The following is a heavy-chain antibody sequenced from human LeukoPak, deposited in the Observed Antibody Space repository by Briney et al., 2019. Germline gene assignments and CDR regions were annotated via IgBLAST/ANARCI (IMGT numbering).Heavy chain of an antibody. CDR3: ARRQNEYSSSWYIPYYGMDV. CDR1: GYTFTGYY. Sequence: ASVKVSCKASGYTFTGYYMHWVRQAPGQGLEWMGWINPNSGGTNYAQKFQGRVTMTRDTSISTAYMELSRLRSDDPAVYYCARRQNEYSSSWYIPYYGMDVWGQGTTVIVSS. V-gene: IGHV1-2*02. D-gene: IGHD6-13*01. CDR2: INPNSGGT. J-gene: IGHJ6*02.